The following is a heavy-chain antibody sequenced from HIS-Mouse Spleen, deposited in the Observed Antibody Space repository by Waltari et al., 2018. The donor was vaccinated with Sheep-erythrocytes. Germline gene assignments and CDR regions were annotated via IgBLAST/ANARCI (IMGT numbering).Heavy chain of an antibody. CDR2: ISPILGME. Sequence: QFQLVQSGAEVKKPGSSVKVSCKASGGTFSSYAISWVRQAPGQGLEWMGGISPILGMENYAQKFQGRVTITADKSTSTAYMELSSLRSEDTAVYYCAQTGATTPHFDYWGQGTLVTVSS. V-gene: IGHV1-69*04. CDR1: GGTFSSYA. D-gene: IGHD1-26*01. CDR3: AQTGATTPHFDY. J-gene: IGHJ4*02.